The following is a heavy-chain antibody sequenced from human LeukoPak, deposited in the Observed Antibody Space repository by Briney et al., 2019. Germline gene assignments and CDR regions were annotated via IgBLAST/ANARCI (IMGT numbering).Heavy chain of an antibody. Sequence: GAPVKVSCKASGYTFTSYAMHWVRQAPGQRLEWMGWINAGNGNTKYSQKSQGRVTITRDTSASTAYMELSSLRPEDTAVYYCARDRLPPRAGSVVVPSSGNWFDPWGQGTLVTVSS. CDR1: GYTFTSYA. CDR3: ARDRLPPRAGSVVVPSSGNWFDP. J-gene: IGHJ5*02. CDR2: INAGNGNT. D-gene: IGHD2-2*01. V-gene: IGHV1-3*01.